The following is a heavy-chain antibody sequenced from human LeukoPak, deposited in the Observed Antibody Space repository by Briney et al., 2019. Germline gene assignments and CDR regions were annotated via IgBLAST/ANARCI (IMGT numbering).Heavy chain of an antibody. Sequence: VASVKVSCKASGYTFTGYYMHWVRQAPGQGLEWMGWINPNSGGTNYAQKFQGWVTMTRDTSISTAYMELSRLRSDDTAVYYCARDGGYYCSGSRYPNFDYWGQGTLVTVSS. V-gene: IGHV1-2*04. J-gene: IGHJ4*02. CDR3: ARDGGYYCSGSRYPNFDY. CDR1: GYTFTGYY. CDR2: INPNSGGT. D-gene: IGHD3-10*01.